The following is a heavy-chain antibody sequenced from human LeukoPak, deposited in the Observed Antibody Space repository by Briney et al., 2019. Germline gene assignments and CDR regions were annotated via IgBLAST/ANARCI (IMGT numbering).Heavy chain of an antibody. CDR1: GGSISTSGYY. J-gene: IGHJ4*02. V-gene: IGHV4-39*07. D-gene: IGHD5-24*01. CDR2: IYYSGNT. Sequence: PSETLSLTCTVSGGSISTSGYYWGWIRQPPGKGLEWIGSIYYSGNTYYNPSLKSRVTISVDTSKNQFSLKLSSVTAADTAVYYCARDGYNSVVTLYYFDYWGQGTLVTVSS. CDR3: ARDGYNSVVTLYYFDY.